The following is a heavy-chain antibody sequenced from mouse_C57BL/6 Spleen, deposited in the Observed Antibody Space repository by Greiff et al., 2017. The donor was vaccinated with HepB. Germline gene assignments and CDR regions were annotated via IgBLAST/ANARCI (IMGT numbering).Heavy chain of an antibody. CDR1: GYTFTSYW. J-gene: IGHJ4*01. CDR2: IDPSDSYT. D-gene: IGHD2-3*01. Sequence: VKLQQPGAELVKPGASVKLSCKASGYTFTSYWMQWVKQRPGQGLEWIGEIDPSDSYTNYNQKFKGKATLTVDTSSSTAYMQLSSLTSEDSAVYYCARRRLLSMDYWGQGTSVTVSS. V-gene: IGHV1-50*01. CDR3: ARRRLLSMDY.